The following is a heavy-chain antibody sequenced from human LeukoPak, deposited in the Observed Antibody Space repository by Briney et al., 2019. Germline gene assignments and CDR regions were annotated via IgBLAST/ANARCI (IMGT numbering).Heavy chain of an antibody. CDR1: GDSISSGGYS. V-gene: IGHV4-30-4*07. CDR2: IHDSGST. CDR3: ARVVAAAGNNWFDP. J-gene: IGHJ5*02. D-gene: IGHD6-13*01. Sequence: PSETLSLTCAVSGDSISSGGYSWSRIRQPPGKGLEWIAYIHDSGSTYNNPSLKTRLSISIDTSKNQFSLKLNSVTAADTAVYYCARVVAAAGNNWFDPWGQGTLVTVSS.